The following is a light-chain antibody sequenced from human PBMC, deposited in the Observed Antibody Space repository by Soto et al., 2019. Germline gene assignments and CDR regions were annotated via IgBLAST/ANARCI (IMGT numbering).Light chain of an antibody. Sequence: QSALTQPASVSGSPGQSITISCTGTSSDVGSYNLVSWYQQHPGKPPKLMIYEGSKRPAGDSNRFSGSKSGNTASLTISGLQAEDEADYYCCSYAGSSTVFGGGTQLTVL. CDR2: EGS. V-gene: IGLV2-23*01. J-gene: IGLJ2*01. CDR3: CSYAGSSTV. CDR1: SSDVGSYNL.